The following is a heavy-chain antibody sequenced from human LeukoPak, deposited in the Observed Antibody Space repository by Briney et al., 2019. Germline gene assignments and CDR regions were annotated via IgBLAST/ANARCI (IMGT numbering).Heavy chain of an antibody. Sequence: ASVKVSCKASGYTFTSYYMHWVRQAPGQGLEWMGIINPSGGSTSYAQKLQGRVTMTRDTSTSTVYMELSSLRSEDTAVYYCARVYGSPGEIFGVVIDPPTDYWGQGTLVTVSS. CDR3: ARVYGSPGEIFGVVIDPPTDY. CDR1: GYTFTSYY. V-gene: IGHV1-46*01. J-gene: IGHJ4*02. CDR2: INPSGGST. D-gene: IGHD3-3*01.